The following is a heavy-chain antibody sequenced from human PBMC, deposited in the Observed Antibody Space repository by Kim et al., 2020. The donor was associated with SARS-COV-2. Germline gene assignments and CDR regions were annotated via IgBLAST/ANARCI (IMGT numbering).Heavy chain of an antibody. CDR3: ARQSYGEPLGY. V-gene: IGHV4-59*08. J-gene: IGHJ4*02. Sequence: TSDNPSLKSRVTISVDTSKNQLALKLSSVTAADTAVYYCARQSYGEPLGYWGQETLVTVSS. CDR2: T. D-gene: IGHD4-17*01.